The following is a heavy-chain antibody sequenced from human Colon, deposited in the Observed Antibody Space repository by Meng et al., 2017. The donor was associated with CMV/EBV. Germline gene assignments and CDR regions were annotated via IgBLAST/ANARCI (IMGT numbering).Heavy chain of an antibody. Sequence: AASGFNFTTYNMNWVREAPGKGMEYVSTITTDGVGRYYSNSVKGRFTISRDNSKNMVYLQMDSLTTDDMAIYYCARKEGGKIVAADYWGQGTLVTVSS. V-gene: IGHV3-64*01. D-gene: IGHD2-21*01. CDR3: ARKEGGKIVAADY. CDR1: GFNFTTYN. CDR2: ITTDGVGR. J-gene: IGHJ4*02.